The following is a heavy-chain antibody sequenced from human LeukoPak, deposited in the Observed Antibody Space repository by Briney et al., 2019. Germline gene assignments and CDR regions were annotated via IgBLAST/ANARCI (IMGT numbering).Heavy chain of an antibody. J-gene: IGHJ4*02. CDR2: INHSRST. V-gene: IGHV4-34*01. CDR1: SGTFRGYY. Sequence: SDTLSHTCAVYSGTFRGYYWHWIRQPPRNRLEPIGQINHSRSTTYNPSLKSRVTISVDTSKNQFSLKLSSVTAADTAVYYCAKDSSRYSSSRFDYWGQGTLVTVSS. D-gene: IGHD6-13*01. CDR3: AKDSSRYSSSRFDY.